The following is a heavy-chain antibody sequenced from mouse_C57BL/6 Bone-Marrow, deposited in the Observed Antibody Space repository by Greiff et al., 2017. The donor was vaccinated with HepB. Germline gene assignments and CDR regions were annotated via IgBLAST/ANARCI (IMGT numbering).Heavy chain of an antibody. D-gene: IGHD2-5*01. J-gene: IGHJ3*01. CDR2: IDPSDSET. Sequence: QVQLQQPGAQLVSPGSSVKLSCKASGYTFTSYWMHWVKQRPIQGLEWIGNIDPSDSETHYNQKFKDKATLTVDKSSSTAYMQLSSLTSEDSAVYYCARSDSNPSWLAYWGQGTLVTVSA. V-gene: IGHV1-52*01. CDR3: ARSDSNPSWLAY. CDR1: GYTFTSYW.